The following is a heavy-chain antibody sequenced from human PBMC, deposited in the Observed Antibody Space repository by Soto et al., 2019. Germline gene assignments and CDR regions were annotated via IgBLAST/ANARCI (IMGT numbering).Heavy chain of an antibody. Sequence: GGSLRLSCAASGFTFDDYGMSWIRQAPGKGLEWVSNINWNGGSTGYADSVKGRFTISRDNAKNSLYLQMNSLRAEDTALYYSARGRVVGAILPLDYWGQGTLVTVSS. D-gene: IGHD1-26*01. J-gene: IGHJ4*02. CDR1: GFTFDDYG. CDR3: ARGRVVGAILPLDY. CDR2: INWNGGST. V-gene: IGHV3-20*04.